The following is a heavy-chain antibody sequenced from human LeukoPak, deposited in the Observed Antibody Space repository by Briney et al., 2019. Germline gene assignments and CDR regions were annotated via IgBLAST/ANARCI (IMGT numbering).Heavy chain of an antibody. V-gene: IGHV1-8*02. CDR3: TRRANGRRYNWFDT. CDR2: MNPHSDNT. D-gene: IGHD2-8*01. J-gene: IGHJ5*02. Sequence: ASVKVSCKTSGYTFTSYDINWVRQATGQELEWMGWMNPHSDNTAYAQKFQGRVTMTKNTSISTAYMELSSLRSDDTAVYYCTRRANGRRYNWFDTWGQGTLVTGSS. CDR1: GYTFTSYD.